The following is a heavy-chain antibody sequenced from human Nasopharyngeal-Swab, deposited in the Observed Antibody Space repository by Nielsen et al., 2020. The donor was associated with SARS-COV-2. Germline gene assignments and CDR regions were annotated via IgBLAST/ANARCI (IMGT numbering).Heavy chain of an antibody. Sequence: SETLSLTCTVSGGSISSGSYYWSWIRQPAGKGLEWIGRIYTSGSTNYNPSLKSRVTISVDTSKNQISLKLSSVTAADTAVYYCARAPAQGSGWYYFDCWGQGTLVTVSS. CDR2: IYTSGST. J-gene: IGHJ4*02. D-gene: IGHD6-19*01. V-gene: IGHV4-61*02. CDR1: GGSISSGSYY. CDR3: ARAPAQGSGWYYFDC.